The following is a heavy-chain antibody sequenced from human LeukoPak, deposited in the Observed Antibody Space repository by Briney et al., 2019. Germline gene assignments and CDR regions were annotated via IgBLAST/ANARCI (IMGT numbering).Heavy chain of an antibody. J-gene: IGHJ5*02. CDR1: GFTFTSYD. CDR2: MNPNNGDT. V-gene: IGHV1-8*01. D-gene: IGHD3-10*01. CDR3: VRDGEGVAISVNYWFDP. Sequence: ASVKVSCKASGFTFTSYDINWVRQASGQGLEWMGWMNPNNGDTGYAQKFQGRVTMTRDTSISTAYMELRGLSSDDTAVYYCVRDGEGVAISVNYWFDPWGQGTLVTVSS.